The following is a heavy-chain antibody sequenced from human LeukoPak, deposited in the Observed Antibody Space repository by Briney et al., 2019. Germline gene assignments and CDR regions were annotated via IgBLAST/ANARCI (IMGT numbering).Heavy chain of an antibody. V-gene: IGHV3-20*01. CDR2: INWNGGST. CDR3: ARVKSGIFGYYMDV. D-gene: IGHD3-3*01. CDR1: GFTFDDYG. J-gene: IGHJ6*03. Sequence: PGGSLRLSCAASGFTFDDYGMSWVRQAPGKGLEWVSGINWNGGSTGYADSVKGRFTISRDNAKNSLYLQMNSLRAEDTASYHCARVKSGIFGYYMDVWGKGTTVTISS.